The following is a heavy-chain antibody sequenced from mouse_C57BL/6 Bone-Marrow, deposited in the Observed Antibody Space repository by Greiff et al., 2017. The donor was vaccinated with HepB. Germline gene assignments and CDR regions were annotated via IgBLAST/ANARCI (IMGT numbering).Heavy chain of an antibody. J-gene: IGHJ2*01. CDR3: AREGDGYSYYFDY. CDR1: GYTFTSYW. Sequence: QVQLQQSGAELVRPGSSVKLSCKASGYTFTSYWMHWVKQRPIQGLEWIGNIDPSDSETHYNQKFKDKATLTVDKSSSTAYMQLSSLTSEDSAVYYCAREGDGYSYYFDYWGQGTTLTVSS. V-gene: IGHV1-52*01. CDR2: IDPSDSET. D-gene: IGHD2-3*01.